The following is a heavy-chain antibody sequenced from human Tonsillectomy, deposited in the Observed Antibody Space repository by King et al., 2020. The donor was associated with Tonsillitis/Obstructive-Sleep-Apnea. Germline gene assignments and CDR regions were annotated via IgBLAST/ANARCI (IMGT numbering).Heavy chain of an antibody. Sequence: VTLQESGPTLVKPTQTLTLTCTFSGFSLTTSGVGVGWIRQPPGKALEWLALIYWDDDKRYSPSLKSRLTITKDTSKNQVVLTMTNMDPVDTATYFCAHRLRTPGSSSTNFDYWGQGTLVTVSS. CDR2: IYWDDDK. D-gene: IGHD6-13*01. CDR1: GFSLTTSGVG. CDR3: AHRLRTPGSSSTNFDY. J-gene: IGHJ4*02. V-gene: IGHV2-5*02.